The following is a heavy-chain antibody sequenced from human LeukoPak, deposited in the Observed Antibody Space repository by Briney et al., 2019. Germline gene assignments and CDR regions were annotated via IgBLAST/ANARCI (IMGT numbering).Heavy chain of an antibody. D-gene: IGHD1-14*01. V-gene: IGHV3-23*01. Sequence: PGGSLRLSCAASGFTFSRFAMSWVRQAPGKGLEWVSVIRNSGDNTYYTDSVKGRFTISRDNSKNTLWLQMNSLRAEDTAVYYCAKGNRDKLEVFDYWGQGTLVTVSS. CDR1: GFTFSRFA. J-gene: IGHJ4*02. CDR2: IRNSGDNT. CDR3: AKGNRDKLEVFDY.